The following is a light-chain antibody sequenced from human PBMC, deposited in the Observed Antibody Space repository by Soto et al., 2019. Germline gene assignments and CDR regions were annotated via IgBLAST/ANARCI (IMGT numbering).Light chain of an antibody. J-gene: IGKJ1*01. V-gene: IGKV3-15*01. CDR3: QQYNNWPPRAWT. CDR1: QSVSSN. CDR2: GAS. Sequence: EIVMTQSPATLSVSPGERATLSCRASQSVSSNLAWYQQKPGQAPRLLIYGASTRATGIPARFSGSGSGTEFTLTISALQSEDFAFYYCQQYNNWPPRAWTFGKGTKVEIK.